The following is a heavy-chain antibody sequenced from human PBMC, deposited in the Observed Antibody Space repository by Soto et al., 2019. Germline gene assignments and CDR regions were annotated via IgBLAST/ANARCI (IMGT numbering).Heavy chain of an antibody. CDR3: ARGPSGDKVDS. Sequence: SDTLSLTCTVSGGSISTVDYWWSWIRQSPDMGLEWIGHIYDGGRTYNNPSLESRVTMSVDTSKSQLSLTLSSVSAADTAVYYCARGPSGDKVDSWGQGTLVTVSS. CDR2: IYDGGRT. CDR1: GGSISTVDYW. V-gene: IGHV4-30-4*02. J-gene: IGHJ4*02. D-gene: IGHD7-27*01.